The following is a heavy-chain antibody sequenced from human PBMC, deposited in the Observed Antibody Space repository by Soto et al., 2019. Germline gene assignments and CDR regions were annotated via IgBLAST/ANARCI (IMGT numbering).Heavy chain of an antibody. V-gene: IGHV1-69*13. CDR3: ARTYYYDSSGSKEGTKDYYYYGMDV. CDR2: IIPIFGTA. Sequence: SVKVSCKASGGTFSSYAISWVRQAPGLGLEWMGGIIPIFGTANYAQKFQGRVTITADESTSTAYMELSSLRSEDTAVYYCARTYYYDSSGSKEGTKDYYYYGMDVWGQGTKVTVSS. CDR1: GGTFSSYA. J-gene: IGHJ6*02. D-gene: IGHD3-22*01.